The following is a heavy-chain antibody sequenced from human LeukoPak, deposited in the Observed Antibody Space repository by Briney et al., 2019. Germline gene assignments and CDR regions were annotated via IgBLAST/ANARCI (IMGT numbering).Heavy chain of an antibody. Sequence: GRSLRLSCAASGFTFSTSGMHWVRQAPGKGLEWVALISYDGSNKYYADSVKGRFTISRDNSKNTLYLQMDSLRAEDTAVHYCAKNHYFDYWGQGTLVTVSS. CDR2: ISYDGSNK. V-gene: IGHV3-30*18. CDR3: AKNHYFDY. CDR1: GFTFSTSG. J-gene: IGHJ4*02.